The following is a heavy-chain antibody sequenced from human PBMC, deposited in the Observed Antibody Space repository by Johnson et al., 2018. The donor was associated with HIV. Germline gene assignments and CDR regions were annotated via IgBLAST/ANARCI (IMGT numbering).Heavy chain of an antibody. J-gene: IGHJ3*02. CDR3: AKATTGSDAFDI. CDR1: GFTVSSSY. CDR2: IYSGGTT. D-gene: IGHD1-1*01. Sequence: MQLVESGGGLIQPGGSLRLSCAASGFTVSSSYMSWVRQAPGKGLDWVSVIYSGGTTYYADSVKGRFTISRDNSKNTLYLQMNRLRAEDTAVYYCAKATTGSDAFDIWGQGTMVTVSS. V-gene: IGHV3-66*03.